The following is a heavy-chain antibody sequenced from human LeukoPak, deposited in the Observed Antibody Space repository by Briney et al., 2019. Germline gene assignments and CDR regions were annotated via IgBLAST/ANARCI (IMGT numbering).Heavy chain of an antibody. Sequence: SETLSLTCTVSGGSISSYYWSWIRQPPGKGLERIGYIYYSGSTNYNPSLKSRVTISVDTSKNQFSLKLSSVTAADTAVYYCARALTGAHFDYWGQGTLVTVSS. J-gene: IGHJ4*02. D-gene: IGHD7-27*01. CDR1: GGSISSYY. V-gene: IGHV4-59*01. CDR3: ARALTGAHFDY. CDR2: IYYSGST.